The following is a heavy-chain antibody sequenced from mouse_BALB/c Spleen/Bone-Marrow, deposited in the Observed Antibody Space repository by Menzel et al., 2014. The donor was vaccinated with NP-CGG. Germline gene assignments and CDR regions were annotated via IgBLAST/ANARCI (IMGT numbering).Heavy chain of an antibody. V-gene: IGHV1-53*01. CDR1: GYTFTSYY. CDR3: TRRLGRFYFDY. CDR2: INPSNGGT. J-gene: IGHJ2*01. Sequence: VQLLQSAPVLVKPGASVKLSCKASGYTFTSYYMHWMKQRPAQGLEWIGKINPSNGGTDFNEKFKSKATLTVDRSSNTAYMQLSSQTSDDSSVYCCTRRLGRFYFDYWGQGTTLTVTS. D-gene: IGHD4-1*01.